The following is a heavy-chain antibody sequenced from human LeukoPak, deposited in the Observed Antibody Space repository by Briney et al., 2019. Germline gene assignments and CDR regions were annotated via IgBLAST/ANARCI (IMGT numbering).Heavy chain of an antibody. V-gene: IGHV1-2*02. Sequence: ASVKVSCKASGYTFTGYYMHWVRQAPGQGLEWMGWINPNSGGTNYAQKFQGRVTMTRDTSISTAYMELSRLSSDDTAMYYCARQTGSGLFTLPGGQGTLVTVSS. CDR1: GYTFTGYY. D-gene: IGHD3/OR15-3a*01. J-gene: IGHJ4*02. CDR2: INPNSGGT. CDR3: ARQTGSGLFTLP.